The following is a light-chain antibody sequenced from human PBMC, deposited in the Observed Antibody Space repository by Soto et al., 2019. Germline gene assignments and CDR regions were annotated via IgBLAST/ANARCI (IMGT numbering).Light chain of an antibody. J-gene: IGLJ1*01. Sequence: QSVLTQPPSVSAAPGQNATISCSGTSSNIGNNYVSWYQHLPGTAPRVLIYDNYKRPSGIPDRFSGSKSGTSATLGITGLQTGDEADYYCGTWDTSLRVFYVFGSGTKVTVL. CDR2: DNY. CDR3: GTWDTSLRVFYV. V-gene: IGLV1-51*01. CDR1: SSNIGNNY.